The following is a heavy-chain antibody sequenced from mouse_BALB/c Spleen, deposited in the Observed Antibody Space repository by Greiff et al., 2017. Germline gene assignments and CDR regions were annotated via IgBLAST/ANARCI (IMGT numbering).Heavy chain of an antibody. CDR2: INPSNGGT. CDR1: GYTFTSYY. D-gene: IGHD2-14*01. Sequence: QVQLQQSGAELVKPGASVKLSCKASGYTFTSYYMYWVKQRPGQGLEWIGEINPSNGGTNFNEKFKSKATLTVDKSSSTAYMQLSSLTSEESAVDDWTNYYRYDVGPYGMDYGGQGTSVTVSS. J-gene: IGHJ4*01. V-gene: IGHV1S81*02. CDR3: TNYYRYDVGPYGMDY.